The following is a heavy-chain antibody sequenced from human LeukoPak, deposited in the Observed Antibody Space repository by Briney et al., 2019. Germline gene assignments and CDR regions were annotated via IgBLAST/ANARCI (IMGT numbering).Heavy chain of an antibody. CDR1: GFTFSSYA. CDR2: VSGSGGYT. V-gene: IGHV3-23*01. D-gene: IGHD3-22*01. Sequence: GGSLRPSCAASGFTFSSYAMSWVRQAPGKGLEWVSSVSGSGGYTYHAGSVKGRFTITRDNSKKTMYLKMTGLRAEDTAIYYCAKDRPNYYDSSGHYYRRDGDYWGQGTLVTVSS. J-gene: IGHJ4*02. CDR3: AKDRPNYYDSSGHYYRRDGDY.